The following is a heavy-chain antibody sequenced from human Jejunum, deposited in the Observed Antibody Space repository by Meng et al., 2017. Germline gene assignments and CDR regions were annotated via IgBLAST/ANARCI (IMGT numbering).Heavy chain of an antibody. CDR1: GGAFSDHY. CDR2: IHPSGRT. J-gene: IGHJ4*02. D-gene: IGHD3-9*01. V-gene: IGHV4-34*01. Sequence: QLQARQAGAVLLKPSETLSLSCAVYGGAFSDHYLTWIRQPPGKGLEWIGEIHPSGRTNYSPSLQSRVTITLDTSKNQFSLTLNSVTAADTAVYYCARGDDWAKSGNFWGQGTLVTVSS. CDR3: ARGDDWAKSGNF.